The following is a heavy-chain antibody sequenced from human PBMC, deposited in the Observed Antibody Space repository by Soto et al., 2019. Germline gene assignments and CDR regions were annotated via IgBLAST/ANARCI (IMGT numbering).Heavy chain of an antibody. CDR2: IYYSGST. V-gene: IGHV4-39*01. CDR3: ATLWFGEGNY. D-gene: IGHD3-10*01. CDR1: GGSISSSSYY. Sequence: SETLSLTCTVSGGSISSSSYYWGWIRQPPGKGLEWIGSIYYSGSTYYNPSLKSRVTISVDTSKNQSSLKLSSVTAADTAVYYCATLWFGEGNYWGQGTLVTVSS. J-gene: IGHJ4*02.